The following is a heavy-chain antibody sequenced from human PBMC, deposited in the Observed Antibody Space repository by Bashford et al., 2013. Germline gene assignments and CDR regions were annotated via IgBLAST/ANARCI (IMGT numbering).Heavy chain of an antibody. D-gene: IGHD3-10*01. CDR3: ARESSGTGAKYGSPGDL. CDR2: INPNSGGT. V-gene: IGHV1-2*04. CDR1: GYTFTGYY. J-gene: IGHJ5*02. Sequence: VASVKVSCKASGYTFTGYYMHWVRQAPGQGLEWMGWINPNSGGTNYAQKFQDWVTITRDTSANTAYMELSSLTSEDTAVYYCARESSGTGAKYGSPGDLWGQGTLVTVSS.